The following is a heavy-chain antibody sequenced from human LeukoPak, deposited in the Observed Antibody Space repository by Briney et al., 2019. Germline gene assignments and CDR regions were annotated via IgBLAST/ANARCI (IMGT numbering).Heavy chain of an antibody. Sequence: GGSLRLSCAASGFTFSSYWMHWVRQAPGKGLVWVSRINSDGSSTSYADSVKGRFTISRDNAKNTLYLQMNSLRAEDTAVYYCAKIRPTVVTLSYFDYWGQGTLVTVSS. D-gene: IGHD4-17*01. CDR1: GFTFSSYW. CDR3: AKIRPTVVTLSYFDY. CDR2: INSDGSST. J-gene: IGHJ4*02. V-gene: IGHV3-74*01.